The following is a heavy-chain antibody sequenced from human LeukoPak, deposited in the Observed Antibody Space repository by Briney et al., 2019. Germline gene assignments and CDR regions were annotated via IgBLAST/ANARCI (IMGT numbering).Heavy chain of an antibody. J-gene: IGHJ5*02. CDR3: ARAVENWFDP. CDR2: IIPILGIA. CDR1: GYTFTSYA. Sequence: GASVKVSCKASGYTFTSYAISWVRQAPGQGLEWMGRIIPILGIANYAQKLQGRVTITADKSTSTAYMELSSLRSEDTAVYYCARAVENWFDPWGQGTLVTVSS. V-gene: IGHV1-69*04. D-gene: IGHD4-23*01.